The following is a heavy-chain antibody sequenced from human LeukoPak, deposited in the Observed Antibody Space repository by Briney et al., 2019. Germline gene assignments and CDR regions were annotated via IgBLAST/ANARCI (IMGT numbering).Heavy chain of an antibody. V-gene: IGHV3-48*01. CDR1: GFTFSSYS. J-gene: IGHJ4*02. CDR3: ASLTDSSGWYGSRYYFDY. Sequence: PGGALRLSCAASGFTFSSYSMNWVRQAPGKGLEWVSYISSSSSTIYYADSVKGRFTISRDNAKNSLYLQMNSLRAEDTAAYYCASLTDSSGWYGSRYYFDYWGQGTLVTVSS. D-gene: IGHD6-19*01. CDR2: ISSSSSTI.